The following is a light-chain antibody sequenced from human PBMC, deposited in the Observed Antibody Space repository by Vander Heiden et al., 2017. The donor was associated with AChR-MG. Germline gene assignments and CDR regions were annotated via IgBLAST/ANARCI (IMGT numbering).Light chain of an antibody. Sequence: ETVMTPSPATLSVSPGESATRYCSASQSVSSNLAGYQQKPGQAPRLLINGASNRATGMPARFSGSGSGTEFTLTISSLQSEDFAVDYCQQYNNWPPGTFGQGTKVEIK. V-gene: IGKV3-15*01. CDR2: GAS. CDR3: QQYNNWPPGT. J-gene: IGKJ1*01. CDR1: QSVSSN.